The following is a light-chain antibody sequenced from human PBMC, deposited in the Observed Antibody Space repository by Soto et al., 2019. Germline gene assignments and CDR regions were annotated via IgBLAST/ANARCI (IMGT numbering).Light chain of an antibody. V-gene: IGLV2-14*01. J-gene: IGLJ1*01. CDR1: SSDVGAYNY. CDR3: NSYTNSDAYV. CDR2: DVS. Sequence: SARTNPASMTVSPGQSITISYTGTSSDVGAYNYVSWYQQHPGKAPKLMIYDVSNRPSGVSNRFSGSKSGNTASLTISGLQAEDEADYYCNSYTNSDAYVFGAGTKSPS.